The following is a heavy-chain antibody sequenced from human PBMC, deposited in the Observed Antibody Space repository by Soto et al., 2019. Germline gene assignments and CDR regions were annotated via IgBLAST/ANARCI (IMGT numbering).Heavy chain of an antibody. CDR1: GCSISSYY. CDR3: ARAIRRGGGFDY. V-gene: IGHV4-59*01. Sequence: TLSLTCTVSGCSISSYYLSWIRQPPGKGLEWIGYIYHRGTTNYSPSLKSRVTISADMSKNQFSLKLSSVTAADTAVYYCARAIRRGGGFDYWGQGTLVTVSS. CDR2: IYHRGTT. D-gene: IGHD3-10*01. J-gene: IGHJ4*02.